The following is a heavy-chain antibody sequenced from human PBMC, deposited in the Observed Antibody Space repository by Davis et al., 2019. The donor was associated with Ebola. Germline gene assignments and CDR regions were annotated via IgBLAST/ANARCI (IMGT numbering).Heavy chain of an antibody. CDR3: ARNAAYYDFWSGYYVDYYYGMDV. Sequence: PSETLSLTCAVSGGSVTSGGYSWSWIRQPAGKGLEWIGRIYTSGSTNYNPSLKSRVTMSVDTSKNQFSLKLSSVTAADTAVYYCARNAAYYDFWSGYYVDYYYGMDVWGQGTTVTVSS. V-gene: IGHV4-61*02. CDR2: IYTSGST. CDR1: GGSVTSGGYS. J-gene: IGHJ6*02. D-gene: IGHD3-3*01.